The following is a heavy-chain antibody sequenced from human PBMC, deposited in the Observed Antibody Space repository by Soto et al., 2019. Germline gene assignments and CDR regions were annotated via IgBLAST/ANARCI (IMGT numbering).Heavy chain of an antibody. D-gene: IGHD3-9*01. CDR2: FDPEDGET. CDR3: ATARLLPYDILTHENWFDP. J-gene: IGHJ5*02. V-gene: IGHV1-24*01. CDR1: GYTLTELS. Sequence: ASVKVSCKVSGYTLTELSMHWVRQAPGKGLEWMGGFDPEDGETIYAQKFQGRVTMTEDTSTDTAYMGLSSLRSEDTAVYYCATARLLPYDILTHENWFDPWGQGTLVTVSS.